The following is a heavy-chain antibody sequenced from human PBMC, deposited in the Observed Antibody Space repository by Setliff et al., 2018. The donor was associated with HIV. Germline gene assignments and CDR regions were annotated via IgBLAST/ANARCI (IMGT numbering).Heavy chain of an antibody. CDR2: IDSDGSDT. Sequence: PGGSLRLSCAASGFTFSNYWMSWVRQAPGKGLEWVSRIDSDGSDTNYADSVRGRFTISRDNAKNTVYLQLTSLRAEDTAVYYCARGPQYNFWGGYLGLWGQGTLVTVSS. V-gene: IGHV3-74*01. CDR3: ARGPQYNFWGGYLGL. D-gene: IGHD3-3*01. J-gene: IGHJ4*02. CDR1: GFTFSNYW.